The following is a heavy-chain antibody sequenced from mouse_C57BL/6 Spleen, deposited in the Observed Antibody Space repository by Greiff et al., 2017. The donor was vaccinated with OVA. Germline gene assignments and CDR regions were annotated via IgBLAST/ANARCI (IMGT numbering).Heavy chain of an antibody. Sequence: VQLQQSGAELVRPGASVKLSCTASGFNIKDDYMHWVKQRPEQGLEWIGWIDPENGDTEYASKFQGKATITADTSSNTAYLQLSSLTSEDTAVYYCTTVVYGYDEDYWGQGTTRTVAS. J-gene: IGHJ2*01. V-gene: IGHV14-4*01. D-gene: IGHD2-2*01. CDR1: GFNIKDDY. CDR2: IDPENGDT. CDR3: TTVVYGYDEDY.